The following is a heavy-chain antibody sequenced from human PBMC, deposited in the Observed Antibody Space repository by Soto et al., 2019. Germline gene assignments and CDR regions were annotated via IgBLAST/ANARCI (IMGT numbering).Heavy chain of an antibody. CDR3: ARVSSSSEWFRNWFDP. V-gene: IGHV4-59*02. CDR2: IYYTGST. CDR1: GGSVSSYY. J-gene: IGHJ5*02. Sequence: QVQLQESGPGLVKPSETLSLTCTVSGGSVSSYYWSWIRQPPGKPLEWIGYIYYTGSTNYNPSLNSRVSISVDTSKNQFALQLNSVIPANTAVYYLARVSSSSEWFRNWFDPWGQGSLVTVSS. D-gene: IGHD2-2*01.